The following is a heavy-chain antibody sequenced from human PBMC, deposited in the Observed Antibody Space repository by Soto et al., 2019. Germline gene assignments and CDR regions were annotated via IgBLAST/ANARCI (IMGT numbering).Heavy chain of an antibody. D-gene: IGHD3-10*01. V-gene: IGHV4-39*01. Sequence: SETLSLTCTVSGGAISSTSYYWGWIRQPPGRGLEWIGSIYYTGSTYYSPSLKSRVTMSVDTSKNQFPLKLSSVTAADTAVYYCARHPLLWFGELLVHGPFDYWGQGTLVTVSS. CDR3: ARHPLLWFGELLVHGPFDY. J-gene: IGHJ4*02. CDR2: IYYTGST. CDR1: GGAISSTSYY.